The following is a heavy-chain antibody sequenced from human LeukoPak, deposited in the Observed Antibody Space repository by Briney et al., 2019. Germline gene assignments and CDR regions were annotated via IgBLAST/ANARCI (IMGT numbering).Heavy chain of an antibody. J-gene: IGHJ4*02. V-gene: IGHV3-74*01. CDR2: INSDGSSI. CDR3: ARGYYPDF. CDR1: GSTFSSYW. Sequence: GGSLRLSCAASGSTFSSYWMHWVRQVPEKRLVWVSRINSDGSSINYADSVKGRFTISRDNAKNTLYLQMDSLRAEDTAVYYCARGYYPDFWGQGTLVIVSS. D-gene: IGHD3-10*01.